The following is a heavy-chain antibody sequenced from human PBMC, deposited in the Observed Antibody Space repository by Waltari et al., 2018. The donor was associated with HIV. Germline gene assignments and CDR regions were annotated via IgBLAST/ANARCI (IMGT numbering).Heavy chain of an antibody. Sequence: QVQLVQSGAEVKKPGASVKVSCKASGYTFTSYYMHWGRQAPGQGLEWMGIINPSGGSTSYAQKVQGRVTMTRDMSTSTVYMELSRLRSEDTAVYYCARDRNIRRIIAVAGYWGQGTLVTVSS. D-gene: IGHD6-19*01. J-gene: IGHJ4*02. CDR1: GYTFTSYY. V-gene: IGHV1-46*01. CDR3: ARDRNIRRIIAVAGY. CDR2: INPSGGST.